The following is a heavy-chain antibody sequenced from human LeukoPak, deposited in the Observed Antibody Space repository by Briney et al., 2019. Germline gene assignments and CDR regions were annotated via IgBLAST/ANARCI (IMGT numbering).Heavy chain of an antibody. CDR2: IGGSGRST. V-gene: IGHV3-23*01. CDR3: AKEAIAVAADY. D-gene: IGHD6-19*01. J-gene: IGHJ4*02. Sequence: GGSLRLSCAASGFTFISSAMTWVRQAPGKGLEWVSTIGGSGRSTYYADSVKGRFTISRDNSRNTLYLQMNSLRAEDTALYYCAKEAIAVAADYWGQGTLVTVSS. CDR1: GFTFISSA.